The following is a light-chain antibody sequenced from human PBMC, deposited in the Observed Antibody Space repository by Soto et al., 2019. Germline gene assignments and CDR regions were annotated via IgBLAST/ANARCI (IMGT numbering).Light chain of an antibody. V-gene: IGKV1-5*01. CDR3: QQYNSYLT. J-gene: IGKJ4*01. CDR1: QTISSW. CDR2: DAS. Sequence: DIQMTQSPSIVSGSVGDRVTITCRASQTISSWLAWYHQKPGKAPKLLIFDASTLESGVQSRFSGSGSGTDFTLTISSLQPDEFATYYCQQYNSYLTFGGGTKVDIK.